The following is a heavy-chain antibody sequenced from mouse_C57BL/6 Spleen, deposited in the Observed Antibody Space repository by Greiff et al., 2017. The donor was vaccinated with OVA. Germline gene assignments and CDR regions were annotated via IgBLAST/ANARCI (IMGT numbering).Heavy chain of an antibody. Sequence: VHLQESGPELVKPGASVKISCKASGYAFSSSWMNWVKQRPGKGLEWIGRIYPGDGDTNYNGKFKGKATLTADKSSSTAYMQLSSLTSEDSAVYFCARSALYGNFDYWGQGTTLTVSS. J-gene: IGHJ2*01. CDR1: GYAFSSSW. V-gene: IGHV1-82*01. D-gene: IGHD2-1*01. CDR3: ARSALYGNFDY. CDR2: IYPGDGDT.